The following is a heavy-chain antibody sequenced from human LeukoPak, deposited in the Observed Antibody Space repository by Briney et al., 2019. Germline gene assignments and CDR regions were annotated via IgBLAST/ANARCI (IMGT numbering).Heavy chain of an antibody. CDR2: MNPNSGNT. D-gene: IGHD6-6*01. Sequence: ASVKVSCKASGYTLTSYDINWVRQATGQGLVCMGWMNPNSGNTGYAQKFQGRVTMTRNTSISTAYMELSSLRSEDTAVFYCARGSSSSSVNGHYYYYMDVWGKGTTVTVSS. CDR3: ARGSSSSSVNGHYYYYMDV. V-gene: IGHV1-8*01. CDR1: GYTLTSYD. J-gene: IGHJ6*03.